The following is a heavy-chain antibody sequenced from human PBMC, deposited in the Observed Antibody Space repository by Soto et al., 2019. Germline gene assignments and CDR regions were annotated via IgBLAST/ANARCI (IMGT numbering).Heavy chain of an antibody. CDR3: AKAIVATITGGIDY. V-gene: IGHV3-23*01. CDR2: ISGSGGST. D-gene: IGHD5-12*01. CDR1: GFTFSSYA. Sequence: GGSLRLSCAASGFTFSSYAMSWVRQAPGKGLEWVSAISGSGGSTYYADSVKGRFTISRDNSKNTLYLQMNSLRAEDTAVYYCAKAIVATITGGIDYWGQGTLVTVSS. J-gene: IGHJ4*02.